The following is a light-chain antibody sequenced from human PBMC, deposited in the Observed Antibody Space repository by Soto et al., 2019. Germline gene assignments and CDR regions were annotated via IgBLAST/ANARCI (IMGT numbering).Light chain of an antibody. J-gene: IGLJ2*01. V-gene: IGLV2-11*01. CDR1: SRDVGGYDY. CDR3: CSYAGTYNSV. CDR2: DVT. Sequence: QSALTQPRSVSGSLGQSVTISCTGTSRDVGGYDYVSWYEQHPGKAPKLLLYDVTKRPSGVPDRFTGSKSANTASLTISGLQIDDEADYYCCSYAGTYNSVFGGGTKLTVL.